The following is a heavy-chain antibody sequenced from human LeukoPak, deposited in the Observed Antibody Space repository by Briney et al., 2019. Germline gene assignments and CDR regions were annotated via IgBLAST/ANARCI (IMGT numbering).Heavy chain of an antibody. Sequence: SETLSLTCTVSGGSINSFYWSWIRQPAGKGLEWIGRIFTSGSTNYNPSLKSRVTMSLDTSKNQFSLNLSSVTAADMAVYYCARSPLGRLLRDYYGMDVWGQGTTVTVSS. V-gene: IGHV4-4*07. D-gene: IGHD3-3*01. CDR3: ARSPLGRLLRDYYGMDV. CDR2: IFTSGST. J-gene: IGHJ6*02. CDR1: GGSINSFY.